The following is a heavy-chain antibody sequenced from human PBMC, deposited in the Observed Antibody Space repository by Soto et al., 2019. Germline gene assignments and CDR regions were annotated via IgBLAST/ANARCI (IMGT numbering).Heavy chain of an antibody. CDR3: SKGTTGTTYHDAFYI. CDR2: ISGSGGST. Sequence: GSLRLSCAASGFTFSSYAMSWVRQAPGKGLEWVSAISGSGGSTYYADSVKGRLTISRDNSKNTLYLQMNSLRAEDTAVYYLSKGTTGTTYHDAFYIWGQGTMVTVSS. J-gene: IGHJ3*02. CDR1: GFTFSSYA. V-gene: IGHV3-23*01. D-gene: IGHD1-1*01.